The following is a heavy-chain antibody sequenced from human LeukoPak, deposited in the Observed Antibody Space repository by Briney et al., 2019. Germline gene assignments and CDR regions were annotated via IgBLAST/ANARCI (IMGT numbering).Heavy chain of an antibody. CDR3: AQMEEYRTNFYYFDY. V-gene: IGHV4-39*07. D-gene: IGHD6-6*01. Sequence: SETLSLTCTVSGGSISSSSYYWGWIRQPPGKGLEWIGSIYYSGSTYYNPSLKSRVTISVDTSKNQFSLKLTSVTAADTAVYYCAQMEEYRTNFYYFDYWGQGALVTVSS. CDR1: GGSISSSSYY. J-gene: IGHJ4*02. CDR2: IYYSGST.